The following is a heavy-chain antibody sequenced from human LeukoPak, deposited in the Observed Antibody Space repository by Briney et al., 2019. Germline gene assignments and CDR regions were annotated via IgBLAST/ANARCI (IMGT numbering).Heavy chain of an antibody. CDR2: IYPGDSDT. CDR1: GYSFTSYW. J-gene: IGHJ4*02. CDR3: ARHYYRGYSSSWSIDY. D-gene: IGHD6-13*01. Sequence: GESLKISCKGSGYSFTSYWIGWVRPMPGKGLEWMGIIYPGDSDTRYSPSFQGQVTISADKSISTAYLQWSSLKASDTAMYYCARHYYRGYSSSWSIDYWGQGTLVTVSS. V-gene: IGHV5-51*01.